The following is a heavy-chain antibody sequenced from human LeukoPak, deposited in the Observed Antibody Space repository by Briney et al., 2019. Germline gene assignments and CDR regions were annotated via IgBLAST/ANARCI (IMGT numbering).Heavy chain of an antibody. J-gene: IGHJ4*02. CDR1: GFTLSDHN. CDR2: ISSSSSTI. V-gene: IGHV3-48*01. D-gene: IGHD2-2*02. Sequence: GGSLRLSCAASGFTLSDHNMNWVRQAPGKGLEWVSYISSSSSTIYYADSVKGRFTTSRDNAKNSLYLQMNSLRAEDTAVYYCARPGAVVVPAAIYYFDYWGQGTLVTVSS. CDR3: ARPGAVVVPAAIYYFDY.